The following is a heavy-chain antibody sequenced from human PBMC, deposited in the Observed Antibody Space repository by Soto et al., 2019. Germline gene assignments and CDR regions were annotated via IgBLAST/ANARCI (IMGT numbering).Heavy chain of an antibody. Sequence: SLTCTVSGGSISKSSYYWVWIRQPPGKGLEWVGSMSYSGSTYYNPSLKSRVAISVDTPKNQLSLQVSSVTAADTAVYYCSRRAPEGFDPWGQGTLVTVSA. V-gene: IGHV4-39*01. J-gene: IGHJ5*02. CDR3: SRRAPEGFDP. CDR1: GGSISKSSYY. CDR2: MSYSGST.